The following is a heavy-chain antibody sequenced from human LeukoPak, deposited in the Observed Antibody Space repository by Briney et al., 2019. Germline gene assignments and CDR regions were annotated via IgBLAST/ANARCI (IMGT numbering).Heavy chain of an antibody. V-gene: IGHV3-21*01. D-gene: IGHD6-13*01. CDR3: ARQAHSSWYWFDP. Sequence: VRQAPGKGLEWVSSISSSSSYIYYADSVKGRFTISRDNAKNSLYLQMNSLRAEDTAVYYCARQAHSSWYWFDPWGQGTLVTVSS. J-gene: IGHJ5*02. CDR2: ISSSSSYI.